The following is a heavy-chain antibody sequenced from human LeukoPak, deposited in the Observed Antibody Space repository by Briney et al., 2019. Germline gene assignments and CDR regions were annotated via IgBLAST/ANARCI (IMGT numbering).Heavy chain of an antibody. V-gene: IGHV3-30*18. CDR2: ISYDGTNK. J-gene: IGHJ6*02. CDR3: AKGLQTNYYYYHAMDV. CDR1: GSTFSSYG. Sequence: GGSLRLSCAASGSTFSSYGMHWARQAPGKGLEWLAVISYDGTNKDYADSVKGRFTISRDNSKNTLYLQVNSLRAEDTAVYYCAKGLQTNYYYYHAMDVWGQGTTVTVSS. D-gene: IGHD4-11*01.